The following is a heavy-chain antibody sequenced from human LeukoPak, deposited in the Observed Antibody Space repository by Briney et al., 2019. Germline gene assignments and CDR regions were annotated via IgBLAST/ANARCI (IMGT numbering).Heavy chain of an antibody. V-gene: IGHV4-59*08. Sequence: SETLSLTCTVSGDSIYSYYWSWFRQPPGKRLEWIAYISYSGGTNYNPSLRSRVTISLGTSKNQVSLKVTSVTAADTAVYYCARHLAYGDYPLDYWGQGTLVTVSS. CDR1: GDSIYSYY. CDR3: ARHLAYGDYPLDY. CDR2: ISYSGGT. J-gene: IGHJ4*02. D-gene: IGHD4-17*01.